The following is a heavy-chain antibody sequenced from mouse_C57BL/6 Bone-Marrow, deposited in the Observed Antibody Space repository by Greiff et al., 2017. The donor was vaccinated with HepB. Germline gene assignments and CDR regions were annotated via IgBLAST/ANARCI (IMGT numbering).Heavy chain of an antibody. J-gene: IGHJ1*03. CDR2: INPNNGGT. D-gene: IGHD1-1*01. V-gene: IGHV1-22*01. CDR3: ARPYYGKWYFDV. Sequence: VQLQQSGPELVKPGASVKMSCKASGYTFTDYNMHWVKQSHGKSLEWIGYINPNNGGTSYKQKFKGKATFTVNKTSSTPYMEIRSLTSEDSAVYYCARPYYGKWYFDVWGTGTTVTVSS. CDR1: GYTFTDYN.